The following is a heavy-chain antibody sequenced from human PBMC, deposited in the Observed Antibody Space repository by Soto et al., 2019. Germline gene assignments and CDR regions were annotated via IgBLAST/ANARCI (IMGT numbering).Heavy chain of an antibody. CDR3: ARGLSFRGDFDV. Sequence: HLQESGPGLVKPSGTLSLTCDVSGGSISSSSWWTWVRQSPGKGLEWIGEIYHAGSPNYNPSFQSRVTILADKSKNHFSLRLTSVTAADMAIYYCARGLSFRGDFDVWGQGTTVTVSS. V-gene: IGHV4-4*02. D-gene: IGHD2-21*02. CDR1: GGSISSSSW. CDR2: IYHAGSP. J-gene: IGHJ3*01.